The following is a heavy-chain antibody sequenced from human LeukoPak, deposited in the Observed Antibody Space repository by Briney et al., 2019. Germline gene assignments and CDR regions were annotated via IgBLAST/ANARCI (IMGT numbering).Heavy chain of an antibody. CDR1: GGSFSGYY. CDR2: INHSGST. CDR3: ARATGYCSSTSCSSSDEYAY. D-gene: IGHD2-2*01. J-gene: IGHJ4*02. Sequence: SETLSLTCAVYGGSFSGYYWSWIRQPPGKGLEGIGEINHSGSTNYNPSLQSRVTISVDTSKNQSSLKLSSVTAADTAVYYCARATGYCSSTSCSSSDEYAYWGQGTLVTVSS. V-gene: IGHV4-34*01.